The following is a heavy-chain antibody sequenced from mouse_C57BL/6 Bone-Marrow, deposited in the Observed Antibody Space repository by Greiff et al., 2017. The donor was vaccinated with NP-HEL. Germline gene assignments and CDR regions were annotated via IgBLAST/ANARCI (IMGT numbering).Heavy chain of an antibody. J-gene: IGHJ4*01. Sequence: QVQLQQSGPGLVAPSQSLSITCTVSGFSLTSYAISWVRQPPGKGLEWLGVIWTRGGTNYNSALKSRLSISKDNSKSQVFLKMNSLQTDDTARYYCARKAPHHYAMDYWGQGTSVTVSS. CDR1: GFSLTSYA. V-gene: IGHV2-9-1*01. CDR3: ARKAPHHYAMDY. CDR2: IWTRGGT.